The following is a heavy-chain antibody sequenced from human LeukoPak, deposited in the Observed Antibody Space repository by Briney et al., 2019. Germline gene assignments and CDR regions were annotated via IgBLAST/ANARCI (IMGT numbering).Heavy chain of an antibody. D-gene: IGHD6-6*01. J-gene: IGHJ4*02. CDR3: ARDYVVYSRSSRTAEVSTQDDY. Sequence: ASVKLSCKASGYTFTSYGISWVRQAPGQGLEWMGWISAYNGNTNYAQTLKGRVTITTNTATSTAYMELRSLRSDDTVVYYCARDYVVYSRSSRTAEVSTQDDYWGQGNLVTVSP. CDR2: ISAYNGNT. CDR1: GYTFTSYG. V-gene: IGHV1-18*01.